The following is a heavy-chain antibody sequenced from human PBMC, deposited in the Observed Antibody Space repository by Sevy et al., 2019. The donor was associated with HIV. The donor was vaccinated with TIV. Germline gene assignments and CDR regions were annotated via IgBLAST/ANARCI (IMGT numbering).Heavy chain of an antibody. D-gene: IGHD3-22*01. CDR1: GDSINSGGYS. Sequence: SETLSLTCAVTGDSINSGGYSWSWIRQPPGKGLEWVGYIYHTGSTHHNPSLKSRVTISVDRSKNQFSLKLSSVTAADTAMYYCARGGFDSSGYYGGEYFQYWGQGILVTVSS. V-gene: IGHV4-30-2*01. J-gene: IGHJ1*01. CDR2: IYHTGST. CDR3: ARGGFDSSGYYGGEYFQY.